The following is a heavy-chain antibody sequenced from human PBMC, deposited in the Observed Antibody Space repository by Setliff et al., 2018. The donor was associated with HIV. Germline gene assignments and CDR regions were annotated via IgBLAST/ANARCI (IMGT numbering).Heavy chain of an antibody. D-gene: IGHD3-22*01. Sequence: PSETLSLTCAVYGGSFSDYYWTWIRQSPGKGLEWIGEINHRGSTNYNPTLKSRVTVSVDTSKNQFSLKLGSVTAADTAVYYCARQAIFGYYDSSGYLDYWGQGTLVTVSS. CDR3: ARQAIFGYYDSSGYLDY. CDR1: GGSFSDYY. CDR2: INHRGST. J-gene: IGHJ4*02. V-gene: IGHV4-34*01.